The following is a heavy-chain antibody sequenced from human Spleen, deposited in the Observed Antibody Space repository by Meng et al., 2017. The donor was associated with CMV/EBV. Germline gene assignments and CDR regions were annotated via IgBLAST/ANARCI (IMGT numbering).Heavy chain of an antibody. Sequence: SGYSFTSYDISWVRQATGQGLEWVGWMNPNSGNTDYEQQFQGRVTMTMNASISTAYMELSSLRSEDTAVYYCARGRREYYYGSGSHYWGQGTLVTVSS. J-gene: IGHJ4*02. D-gene: IGHD3-10*01. CDR2: MNPNSGNT. CDR1: GYSFTSYD. CDR3: ARGRREYYYGSGSHY. V-gene: IGHV1-8*01.